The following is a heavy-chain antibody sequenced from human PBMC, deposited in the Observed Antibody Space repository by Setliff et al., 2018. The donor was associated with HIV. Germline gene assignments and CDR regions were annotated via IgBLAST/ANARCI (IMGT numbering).Heavy chain of an antibody. CDR1: GAPISSYY. Sequence: PSETLSLTCKVSGAPISSYYWNWIRQPPGKGLEWIGYIYNSGFANYNPSLESRVTISVDTSKNQFSLKLSSVTAAETAVYYCARVGYHGSGRYSFDYWGQGTLVTVSS. D-gene: IGHD3-10*01. CDR2: IYNSGFA. V-gene: IGHV4-59*08. CDR3: ARVGYHGSGRYSFDY. J-gene: IGHJ4*02.